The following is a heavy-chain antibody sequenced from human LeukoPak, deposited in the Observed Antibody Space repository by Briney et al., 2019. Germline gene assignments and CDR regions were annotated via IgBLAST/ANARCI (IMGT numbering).Heavy chain of an antibody. D-gene: IGHD6-6*01. CDR1: GFTVSSNYA. Sequence: PGGSLRLSCAASGFTVSSNYAMTWVRQAPGKGLEWVSTISGSGASTYYADSVKGRFTISRDNSKNTLYLQMNTLRAEDTAIYYCAKGQERTRIAARPSAFDFWGQGTLVTVSS. CDR3: AKGQERTRIAARPSAFDF. J-gene: IGHJ4*02. V-gene: IGHV3-23*01. CDR2: ISGSGAST.